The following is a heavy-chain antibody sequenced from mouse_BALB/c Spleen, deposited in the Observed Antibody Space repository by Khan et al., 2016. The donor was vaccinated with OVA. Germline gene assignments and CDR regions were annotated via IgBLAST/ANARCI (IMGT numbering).Heavy chain of an antibody. Sequence: QLQQSGAELARPGASVKMSCKASGYTFTSYTMYWVKQRPGQGLEWIGYINPSSGYTKYNQKFKDKAPLTADKSSSTANMRLSSLTSEDAADYYCSRTHERWGQGTTLTVAS. CDR3: SRTHER. CDR2: INPSSGYT. CDR1: GYTFTSYT. V-gene: IGHV1-4*01. J-gene: IGHJ2*01.